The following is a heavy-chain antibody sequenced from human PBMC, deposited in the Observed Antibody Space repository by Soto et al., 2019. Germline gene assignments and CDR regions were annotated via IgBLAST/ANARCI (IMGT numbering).Heavy chain of an antibody. CDR2: ISAYNGNT. CDR1: GYTFTIYG. J-gene: IGHJ3*02. CDR3: ARVAGVVVVAVTYAFDI. V-gene: IGHV1-18*04. D-gene: IGHD2-15*01. Sequence: GASVKVSCKASGYTFTIYGITWSRQAPGQGLEWMGWISAYNGNTNYAQKLQGRVTMTTDTSTSTAYMELRSLRSDDTAVYYCARVAGVVVVAVTYAFDIWGQGTMVTVSS.